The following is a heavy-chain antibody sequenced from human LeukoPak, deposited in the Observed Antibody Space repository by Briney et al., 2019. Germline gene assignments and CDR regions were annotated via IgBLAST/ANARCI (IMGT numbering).Heavy chain of an antibody. CDR2: IYWDDDK. D-gene: IGHD4-17*01. CDR1: CLTLSTNGAS. J-gene: IGHJ4*02. Sequence: SCPTLLLPTPALTLTFTFSCLTLSTNGASVGWVRQPPVKALEWLALIYWDDDKSYSQSLKNRLTITKDTSKTQVVLTMANIDPVDTDTYYCAHSPRGDYVYFDFWGQGTMVTVSS. V-gene: IGHV2-5*02. CDR3: AHSPRGDYVYFDF.